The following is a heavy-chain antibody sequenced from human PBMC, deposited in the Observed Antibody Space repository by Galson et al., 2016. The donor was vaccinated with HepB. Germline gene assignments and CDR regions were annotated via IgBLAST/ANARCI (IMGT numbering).Heavy chain of an antibody. CDR3: ARDPQYQLTNYYYYGMDV. D-gene: IGHD2-2*01. V-gene: IGHV3-33*01. CDR2: IRYDGSDK. J-gene: IGHJ6*02. CDR1: GFTFSSYG. Sequence: SLRLSCAASGFTFSSYGMHWVRQAPGKGLERVAIIRYDGSDKYYADSVKGRFTISRDNSKNTLYLQMNSLRAEDTAVYYCARDPQYQLTNYYYYGMDVWGQGTTVTV.